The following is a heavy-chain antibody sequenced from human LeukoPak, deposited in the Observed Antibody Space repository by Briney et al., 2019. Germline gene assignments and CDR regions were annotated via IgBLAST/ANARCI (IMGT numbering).Heavy chain of an antibody. CDR1: GFTFSDYY. J-gene: IGHJ4*02. D-gene: IGHD1-26*01. CDR3: ARDRRIVGATNRGGDY. Sequence: GGSLRLSCAASGFTFSDYYMSWIRQAPGKGLEWVSYISSSGSTIYYADSVKGRFTISRDNAKNSLYLQMNSLRAEDTAEYYCARDRRIVGATNRGGDYWGQGTLVTVSS. V-gene: IGHV3-11*04. CDR2: ISSSGSTI.